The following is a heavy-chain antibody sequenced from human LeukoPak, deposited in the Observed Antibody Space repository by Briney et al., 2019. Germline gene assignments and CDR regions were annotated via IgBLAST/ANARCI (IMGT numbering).Heavy chain of an antibody. CDR2: IYHSGST. Sequence: PSETLSLTCTVSGGSISSGSYYWNWIRQPPGKGLEWIGYIYHSGSTYYNPSLKSRVTISVDRSKNQFSLKLSSVTAADTAVYYCARPMVPAAHDAFDIWGQGTMVTVSS. V-gene: IGHV4-30-2*01. CDR1: GGSISSGSYY. D-gene: IGHD2-2*01. CDR3: ARPMVPAAHDAFDI. J-gene: IGHJ3*02.